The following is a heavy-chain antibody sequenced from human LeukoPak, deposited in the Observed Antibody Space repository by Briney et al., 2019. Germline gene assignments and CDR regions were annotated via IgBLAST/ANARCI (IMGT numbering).Heavy chain of an antibody. V-gene: IGHV6-1*01. D-gene: IGHD3-10*01. CDR1: GHSVTSYYVA. Sequence: SQTLSLTCAISGHSVTSYYVAWHWIRQSPSRGFDWVGRTYYRSKWFYDYAISVRRRITINADTSKNQFSLQLNSVTPEDTAVYYCARAMRGGWFVPWGQGTLVAVPS. CDR3: ARAMRGGWFVP. CDR2: TYYRSKWFY. J-gene: IGHJ5*02.